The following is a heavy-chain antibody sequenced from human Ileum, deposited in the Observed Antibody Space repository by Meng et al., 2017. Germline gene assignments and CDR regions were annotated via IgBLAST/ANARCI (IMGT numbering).Heavy chain of an antibody. J-gene: IGHJ4*02. CDR2: INAGNGNI. CDR1: GYTIRNYP. D-gene: IGHD1-1*01. CDR3: ARENDNWNYFDY. Sequence: QVQLVESGAEEKKVGASVKVSCTASGYTIRNYPLHWVRQAPGQRPEWMGWINAGNGNIKISQKFQGRITITSDTSATAYMELSSLRSEDTAVYFCARENDNWNYFDYWGQGSLVTVSS. V-gene: IGHV1-3*05.